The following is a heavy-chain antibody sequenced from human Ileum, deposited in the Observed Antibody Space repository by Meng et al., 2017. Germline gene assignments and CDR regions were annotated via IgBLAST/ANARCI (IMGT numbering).Heavy chain of an antibody. J-gene: IGHJ4*02. CDR1: GFTFSDFL. CDR2: IKQDGREE. Sequence: GESLKISCAASGFTFSDFLMAWVRQAPGKGLEWVASIKQDGREEYYVDSVKGRVTISRDNAKNSLSLQMKSLRVEDTAIYYCARGTYTSNWYPYWGQGTLVTVSS. D-gene: IGHD6-13*01. CDR3: ARGTYTSNWYPY. V-gene: IGHV3-7*01.